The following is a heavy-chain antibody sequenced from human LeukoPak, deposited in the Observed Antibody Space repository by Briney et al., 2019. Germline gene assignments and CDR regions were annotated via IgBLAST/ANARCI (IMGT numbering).Heavy chain of an antibody. CDR1: GGTFSSYA. D-gene: IGHD5-12*01. J-gene: IGHJ4*02. CDR3: ARSSIRGYSGYAYDY. CDR2: IIPIFGTA. Sequence: ASVKVSCKASGGTFSSYAISWVRQAPGQGLEWMGGIIPIFGTATYAQKFQGRVTITADESTSTAYMELSSLRSEDTAVYYCARSSIRGYSGYAYDYWGQGTLVTVSS. V-gene: IGHV1-69*13.